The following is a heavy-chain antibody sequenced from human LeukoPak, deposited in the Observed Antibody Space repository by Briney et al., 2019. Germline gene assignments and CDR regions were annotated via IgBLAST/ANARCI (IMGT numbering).Heavy chain of an antibody. CDR1: GASISSNNYY. D-gene: IGHD1-26*01. V-gene: IGHV4-39*01. CDR2: IYSIGNT. J-gene: IGHJ4*02. Sequence: SETLSLTCTVSGASISSNNYYWGWVRQPPGKGLEWIGNIYSIGNTYYNASLKSRVTIYIDTSKNQFSLNLSSVTAADTAVYYCAKSGGYGLIDYWGQGTLVTVSS. CDR3: AKSGGYGLIDY.